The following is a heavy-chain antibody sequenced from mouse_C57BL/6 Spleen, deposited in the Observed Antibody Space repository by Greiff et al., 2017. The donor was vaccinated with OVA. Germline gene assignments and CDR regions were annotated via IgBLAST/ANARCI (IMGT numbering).Heavy chain of an antibody. Sequence: VQLQESGPELVKPGASVKISCKASGYAFSSSWMNWVKQRPGKGLEWIGRIYPGDGDTNYNGKFKGKATLTADKSSSTAYMQLSSLTSEDSAVYFCATSYYSNCDYWGQGTTLTVSS. D-gene: IGHD2-5*01. CDR2: IYPGDGDT. J-gene: IGHJ2*01. V-gene: IGHV1-82*01. CDR1: GYAFSSSW. CDR3: ATSYYSNCDY.